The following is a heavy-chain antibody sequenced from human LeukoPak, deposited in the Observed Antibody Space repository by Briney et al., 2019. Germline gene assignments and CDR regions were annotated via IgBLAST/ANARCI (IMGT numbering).Heavy chain of an antibody. CDR1: GFTFSSYA. J-gene: IGHJ4*02. D-gene: IGHD3-16*01. CDR3: AKGRGFRVWDPWDN. Sequence: GGSLRLSCAASGFTFSSYAMTWVRQAPGKGLEWVSTISGSAVGTYYADSVKGRFTISRDNSKNTLFLEVNSLRVEDTAVYYCAKGRGFRVWDPWDNWGQGTLITVSS. V-gene: IGHV3-23*01. CDR2: ISGSAVGT.